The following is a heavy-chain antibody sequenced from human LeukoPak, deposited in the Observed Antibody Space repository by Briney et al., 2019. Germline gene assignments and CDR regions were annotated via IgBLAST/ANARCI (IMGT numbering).Heavy chain of an antibody. J-gene: IGHJ4*02. CDR2: ISSSSSYI. V-gene: IGHV3-21*01. D-gene: IGHD1-26*01. CDR3: TTSGSYSVMQSEMLHY. Sequence: GGSLRLSCAASGFTFSSYIMNWVRQAPGKGLEWVSSISSSSSYIYYADSVKGRFTISRDNARNSLYLQVNSLRAEDTAVYYCTTSGSYSVMQSEMLHYWGQGTLVTVSS. CDR1: GFTFSSYI.